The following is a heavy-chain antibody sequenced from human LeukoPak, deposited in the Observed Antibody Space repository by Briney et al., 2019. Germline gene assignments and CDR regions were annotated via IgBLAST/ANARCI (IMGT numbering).Heavy chain of an antibody. V-gene: IGHV4-34*01. J-gene: IGHJ4*02. CDR2: INHSGNI. Sequence: SETLSLTCAVYGGSSSGYFWSWIRQPPGKGLEWTGEINHSGNIRYNPSLMSRVTVSVDTSKNQVSLKLRSVTAADTAIYYCARAADYLGSGSQLGYWGQGILVTVSS. CDR1: GGSSSGYF. CDR3: ARAADYLGSGSQLGY. D-gene: IGHD3-10*01.